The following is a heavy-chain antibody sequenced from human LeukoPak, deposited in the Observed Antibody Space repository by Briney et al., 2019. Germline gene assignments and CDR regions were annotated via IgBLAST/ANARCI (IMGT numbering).Heavy chain of an antibody. V-gene: IGHV3-33*01. Sequence: GGSLRLSCAASGFTFSSYGMHWVRQAPGKGLEWVAVIWYDRSNKYYADSVKGRFTISRDNSKNTLYLQMNSLRAEDTAVYYCARDPWYSSSWYMFDYWGQGTLVTVSS. CDR1: GFTFSSYG. CDR2: IWYDRSNK. D-gene: IGHD6-13*01. J-gene: IGHJ4*02. CDR3: ARDPWYSSSWYMFDY.